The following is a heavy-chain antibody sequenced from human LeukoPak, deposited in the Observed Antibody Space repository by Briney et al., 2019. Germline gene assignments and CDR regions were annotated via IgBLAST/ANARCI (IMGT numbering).Heavy chain of an antibody. Sequence: GGSLRLSCAASGLTFSSYSMNWVRQAPGKGLEWGSSVSSSSSNIYYADSVKGRFTISRDSAKNSLYLQMNSLRAEDTAVYYCASRPFVGITGTPRGYYYYMDVWGKGTTVTVSS. CDR2: VSSSSSNI. V-gene: IGHV3-21*01. CDR3: ASRPFVGITGTPRGYYYYMDV. CDR1: GLTFSSYS. J-gene: IGHJ6*03. D-gene: IGHD1-7*01.